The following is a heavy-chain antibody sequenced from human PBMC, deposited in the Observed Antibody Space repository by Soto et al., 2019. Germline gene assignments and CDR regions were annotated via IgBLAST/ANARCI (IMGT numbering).Heavy chain of an antibody. D-gene: IGHD2-15*01. CDR3: VKDLVMVVAAKFDY. V-gene: IGHV3-64D*06. CDR2: ISSHGGST. CDR1: GFTFSSYA. Sequence: PGGSLRLSCSASGFTFSSYAMHWDRQAPGKGLEYVSAISSHGGSTYYADSVKGRFTISRDNSKNTLYLQMSSQRAEDTAVYYCVKDLVMVVAAKFDYWGQGTLVTVSS. J-gene: IGHJ4*02.